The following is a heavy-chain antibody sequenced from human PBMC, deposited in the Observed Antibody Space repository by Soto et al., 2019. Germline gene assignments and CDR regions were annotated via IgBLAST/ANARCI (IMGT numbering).Heavy chain of an antibody. CDR3: AKWEGLGSDYYYYAMDV. Sequence: PSETLSLTCTVSGGSISSGGYYWTWIRQHPGKGLEWIAYIYHSGYTFHNPSLKSRVTMSVDTSKNQFSLKLRSVTAADTAVYYCAKWEGLGSDYYYYAMDVWGQGTTVTVSS. D-gene: IGHD1-26*01. CDR2: IYHSGYT. CDR1: GGSISSGGYY. V-gene: IGHV4-31*03. J-gene: IGHJ6*02.